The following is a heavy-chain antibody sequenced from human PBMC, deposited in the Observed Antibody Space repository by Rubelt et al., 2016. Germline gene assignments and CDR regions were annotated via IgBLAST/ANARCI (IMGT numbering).Heavy chain of an antibody. V-gene: IGHV4-34*01. CDR2: VHHSGNS. J-gene: IGHJ4*02. CDR3: ARDSRAPDY. Sequence: QVQLQQWGAGLLKPSETLSLTCAVYGGSITDYNWSWIRQPPGKGLEWIGEVHHSGNSNYNPSLKSRVTLSVDTSKKQVSLRLSSVTAADTGVYYCARDSRAPDYWGQGTLVTVSS. CDR1: GGSITDYN.